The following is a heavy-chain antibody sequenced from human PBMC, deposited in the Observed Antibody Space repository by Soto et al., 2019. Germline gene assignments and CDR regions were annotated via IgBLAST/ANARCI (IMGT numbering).Heavy chain of an antibody. J-gene: IGHJ4*02. D-gene: IGHD3-10*01. CDR2: IYHSGST. CDR3: ARGPPFGY. V-gene: IGHV4-30-2*01. Sequence: QRQLQESGSGLVKPSQTLSLTCAVSGGSIISGGYSWSWIRQPPGKGLEWIGYIYHSGSTYYNPSLKSRVTISVDRSKNQFSLKLSSVTAADTAVYYCARGPPFGYWGQGTLVTVSS. CDR1: GGSIISGGYS.